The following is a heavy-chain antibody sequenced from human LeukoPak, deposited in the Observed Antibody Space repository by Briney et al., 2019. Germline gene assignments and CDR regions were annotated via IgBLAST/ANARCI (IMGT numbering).Heavy chain of an antibody. CDR1: GDTFSRYA. D-gene: IGHD3-22*01. V-gene: IGHV1-69*13. CDR3: AREPPYYYDSSGYGPLDFDY. Sequence: GASVKVSCKASGDTFSRYAISWVRQAPGQGLEWMGGIIPIFGTANYAQKFQGRVTITADESTSTAYMELSSLRSEDTAVYYCAREPPYYYDSSGYGPLDFDYWGQGTLVTVSS. J-gene: IGHJ4*02. CDR2: IIPIFGTA.